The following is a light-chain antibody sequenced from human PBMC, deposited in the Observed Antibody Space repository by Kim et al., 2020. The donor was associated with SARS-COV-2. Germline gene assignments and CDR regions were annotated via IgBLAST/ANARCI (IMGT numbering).Light chain of an antibody. Sequence: GPSISTSCTGTSSNIGSDNYVSWHQQHPGKAPKLMIYDVNNRPSGISSRFSCSKSGSTASLTISGLQAEVEADYYCSSFTTRSTLVFGGGTQLTVL. J-gene: IGLJ3*02. CDR1: SSNIGSDNY. CDR2: DVN. CDR3: SSFTTRSTLV. V-gene: IGLV2-14*03.